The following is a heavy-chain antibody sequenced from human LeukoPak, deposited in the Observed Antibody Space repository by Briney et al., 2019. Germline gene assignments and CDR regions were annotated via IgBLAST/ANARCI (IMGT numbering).Heavy chain of an antibody. Sequence: ASVKVSCKASGYTFTSYGISWVRQAPGQGLEWMGWISAYNGNTNYAQKLQGRVTMTTATSTSTAYMELRSLRSDDTAVYYCARGHVGTVSYGPWYYYGMDVWGQGTTVTVSS. CDR1: GYTFTSYG. CDR3: ARGHVGTVSYGPWYYYGMDV. CDR2: ISAYNGNT. V-gene: IGHV1-18*01. D-gene: IGHD4-17*01. J-gene: IGHJ6*02.